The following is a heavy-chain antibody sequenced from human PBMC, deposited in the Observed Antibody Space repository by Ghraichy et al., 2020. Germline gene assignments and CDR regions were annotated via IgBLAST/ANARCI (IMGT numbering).Heavy chain of an antibody. J-gene: IGHJ6*03. D-gene: IGHD6-13*01. V-gene: IGHV1-69*13. CDR2: IIPIFGTA. CDR3: ASTLPGIAAAGAYVLFAEYYMDV. Sequence: SVKVSCKASGGTFSSYAISWVRQAPGQGLEWMGGIIPIFGTANYAQKFQGRVTITADESTSTAYMELSSLRSEDTAVYYCASTLPGIAAAGAYVLFAEYYMDVWGKGTTVTVSS. CDR1: GGTFSSYA.